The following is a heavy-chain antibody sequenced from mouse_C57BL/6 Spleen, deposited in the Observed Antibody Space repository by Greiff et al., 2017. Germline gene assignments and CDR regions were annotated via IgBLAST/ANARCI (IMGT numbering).Heavy chain of an antibody. CDR1: GYTFTSYW. D-gene: IGHD1-1*01. Sequence: QVQLKQPGAELAKPGASVKLSCKASGYTFTSYWMHWVKQRPGRGLEWIGRIDPNSGGTKYNQKFKGKATLTADKTSSTAYMQLSSLTSEDSAVYNCARMDYGSRGYRGQGTNLKVSS. J-gene: IGHJ2*01. CDR3: ARMDYGSRGY. V-gene: IGHV1-62-3*01. CDR2: IDPNSGGT.